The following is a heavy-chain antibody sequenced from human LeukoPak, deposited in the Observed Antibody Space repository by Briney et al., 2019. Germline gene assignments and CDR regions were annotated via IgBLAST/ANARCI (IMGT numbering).Heavy chain of an antibody. CDR1: GFTFSSYA. V-gene: IGHV3-23*01. J-gene: IGHJ4*02. D-gene: IGHD5-18*01. CDR3: AKALAFGLQLWFDY. Sequence: GSLRLSCAASGFTFSSYAMSWVRQAPGKGLEWVSAISGSGGSTYYADSVKGRFTISRDNPKNTLYLQMNSLRAEDTAVYYCAKALAFGLQLWFDYWGQGTLVTVSS. CDR2: ISGSGGST.